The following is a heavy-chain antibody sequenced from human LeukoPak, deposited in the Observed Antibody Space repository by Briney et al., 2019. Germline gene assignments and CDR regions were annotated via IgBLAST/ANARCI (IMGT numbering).Heavy chain of an antibody. CDR2: IPSGGGT. D-gene: IGHD2/OR15-2a*01. Sequence: GGSLRLSCAASGFTFSTYGMSWVRQAPGKGLQWVSTIPSGGGTYYADSVKGRFTISRDNSKSILSLQMNSLRAEDTAIYYCATYRQVLLPFESWGQGTLVTVSS. V-gene: IGHV3-23*01. J-gene: IGHJ4*02. CDR3: ATYRQVLLPFES. CDR1: GFTFSTYG.